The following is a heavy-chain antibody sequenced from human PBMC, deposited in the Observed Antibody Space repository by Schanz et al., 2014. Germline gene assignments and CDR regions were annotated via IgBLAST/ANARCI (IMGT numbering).Heavy chain of an antibody. J-gene: IGHJ4*02. CDR1: GYTFTSYY. CDR3: ATGPHIVVAFDY. CDR2: FDPKKGEA. Sequence: QLMQSGSEVRKPGASVKVSCKASGYTFTSYYMHWVRQGPAKGLEWMGGFDPKKGEAIYAQKFQGRVTMTEDTSTGTAYMELRSLTSEDTAVYYCATGPHIVVAFDYWGQGTLVTVSS. V-gene: IGHV1-24*01. D-gene: IGHD2-21*01.